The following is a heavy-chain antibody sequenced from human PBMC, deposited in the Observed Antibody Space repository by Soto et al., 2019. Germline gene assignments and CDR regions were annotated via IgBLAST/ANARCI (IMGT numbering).Heavy chain of an antibody. Sequence: SETMSLTCTFSGLYISTYYLILIRQTPGRGLEWIGYIFYSGNTRYNPSLESRVTISVDTSKNQFSLKLRSVTAADTAVYYCARHEVGYCNGGSCPYYMDVWGKGTTVTV. V-gene: IGHV4-59*08. CDR1: GLYISTYY. CDR2: IFYSGNT. J-gene: IGHJ6*03. D-gene: IGHD2-15*01. CDR3: ARHEVGYCNGGSCPYYMDV.